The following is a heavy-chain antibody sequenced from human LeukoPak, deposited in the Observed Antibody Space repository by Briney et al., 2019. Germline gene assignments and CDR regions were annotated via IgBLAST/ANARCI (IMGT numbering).Heavy chain of an antibody. D-gene: IGHD3-3*01. CDR1: GGSISSYY. CDR2: IYYSGST. J-gene: IGHJ6*03. CDR3: ATSTAYYDFWSENYYMDV. Sequence: SETLSLTCTVSGGSISSYYWSWIRQPPGKGLEWIGYIYYSGSTNYNPSLKSRVTISVDTSKNQFSLKLSSVTAADTAVYYCATSTAYYDFWSENYYMDVWGKGTTVTVSS. V-gene: IGHV4-59*01.